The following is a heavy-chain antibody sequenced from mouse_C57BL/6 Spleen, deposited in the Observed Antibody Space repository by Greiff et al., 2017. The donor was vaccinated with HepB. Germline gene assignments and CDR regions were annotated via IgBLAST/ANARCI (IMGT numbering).Heavy chain of an antibody. D-gene: IGHD1-1*01. CDR2: IYPRSGNT. V-gene: IGHV1-81*01. J-gene: IGHJ1*03. CDR1: GYTFTSYG. CDR3: ARRGITTVVANWYFDV. Sequence: VKVVESGAELARPGASVKLSCKASGYTFTSYGISWVKQRTGQGLEWIGEIYPRSGNTYYNEKFKGKATLTADKSSSTAYMELRSLTSEDSAVYFCARRGITTVVANWYFDVWGTGTTVTVSS.